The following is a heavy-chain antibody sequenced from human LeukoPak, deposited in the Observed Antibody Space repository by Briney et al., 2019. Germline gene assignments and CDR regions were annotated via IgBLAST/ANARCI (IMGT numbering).Heavy chain of an antibody. D-gene: IGHD6-13*01. Sequence: PSETLSLTCTVSGGSISSSSYYWGWIRQPPGKGLEWIGSIYYSGSTYYNPSLKSRVTISVDTSKNQFSLKLSPVTAADTAVYYCASRDSSSGFQHWGQGTLVTVSS. J-gene: IGHJ1*01. CDR3: ASRDSSSGFQH. CDR2: IYYSGST. CDR1: GGSISSSSYY. V-gene: IGHV4-39*01.